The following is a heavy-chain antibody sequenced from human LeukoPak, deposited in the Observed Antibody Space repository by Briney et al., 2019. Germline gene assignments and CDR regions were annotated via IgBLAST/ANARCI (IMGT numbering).Heavy chain of an antibody. CDR3: ASIGSGSRSHRIDY. V-gene: IGHV3-30-3*01. Sequence: GGSLRLSCAASGFTFSSYAVHWVRQAPGKGLEWVAVISYDGSNKYYADSVKGRFTISRDNSKNTLYLQMNSLRAEDTAVYYCASIGSGSRSHRIDYWGQGTLVTVSS. J-gene: IGHJ4*02. CDR1: GFTFSSYA. D-gene: IGHD3-10*01. CDR2: ISYDGSNK.